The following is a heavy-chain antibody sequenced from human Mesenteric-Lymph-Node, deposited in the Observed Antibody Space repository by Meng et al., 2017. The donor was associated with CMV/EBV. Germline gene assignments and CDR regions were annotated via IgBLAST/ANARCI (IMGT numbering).Heavy chain of an antibody. CDR1: GFNFLNYA. CDR3: AKDPEGY. J-gene: IGHJ4*02. V-gene: IGHV3-23*01. Sequence: EVQWLESGGGVAQPGRSLRVSCAVSGFNFLNYAMTWVRQAPGKGLEWVSTISASGGSRYYADSVQGRFSVSRDNYKNTLYLQMNSLRAEDTAVYYCAKDPEGYWGQGTLVTVSS. CDR2: ISASGGSR.